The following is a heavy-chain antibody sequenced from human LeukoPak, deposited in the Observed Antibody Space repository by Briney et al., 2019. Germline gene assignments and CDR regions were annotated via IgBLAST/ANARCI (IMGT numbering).Heavy chain of an antibody. V-gene: IGHV1-69*13. Sequence: ASVKVSCKASGGTFSSYAISWVRQAPGQGLEWMGGIIPIFGTANYAQKFQGRVTITADESTSTAYMELSSLRSEDTAVYYCARDVGHCSSTSRYEDAFDIWGQGTMVTVSS. CDR1: GGTFSSYA. D-gene: IGHD2-2*01. CDR2: IIPIFGTA. CDR3: ARDVGHCSSTSRYEDAFDI. J-gene: IGHJ3*02.